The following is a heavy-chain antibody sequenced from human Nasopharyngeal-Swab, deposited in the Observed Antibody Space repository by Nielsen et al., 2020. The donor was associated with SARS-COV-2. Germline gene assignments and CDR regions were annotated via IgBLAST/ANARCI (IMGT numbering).Heavy chain of an antibody. CDR2: ISSSGSTI. CDR3: ARRLGRLRWSKDGMDV. J-gene: IGHJ6*02. V-gene: IGHV3-11*04. D-gene: IGHD4-23*01. Sequence: WIRKPPGRGLEWVSYISSSGSTIYYADSVKGRFTISRDNAKNSLYLQMNSLRAEDTAVYYCARRLGRLRWSKDGMDVWGQGTTVTVSS.